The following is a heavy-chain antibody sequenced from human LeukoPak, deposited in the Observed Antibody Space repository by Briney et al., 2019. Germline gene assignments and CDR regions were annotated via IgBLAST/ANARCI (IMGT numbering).Heavy chain of an antibody. CDR2: IKQDGSEK. V-gene: IGHV3-7*01. Sequence: GGSLRLSCAASGFTFSDYWMTWVRQAPGKGLEWVANIKQDGSEKFYVDSVKGRFTISRDNTKTSLCLQMSSLRAEDTAVYFCARDRIYYDISTGYVPLDYWGLGTLVTVSS. CDR1: GFTFSDYW. CDR3: ARDRIYYDISTGYVPLDY. D-gene: IGHD3-9*01. J-gene: IGHJ4*02.